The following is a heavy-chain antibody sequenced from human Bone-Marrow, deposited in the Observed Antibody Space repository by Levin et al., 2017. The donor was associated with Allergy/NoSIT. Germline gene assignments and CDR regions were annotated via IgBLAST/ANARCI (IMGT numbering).Heavy chain of an antibody. Sequence: ASVKVSCKASGYTFTSYGISWVRQAPGQGLEWMGWISAYNGNTNYAQKLQGRVTMTTDTSTSTAYMELRSLRSDDTAVYYCARPYYYGSGSYPPLYWGQGTLVTVSS. V-gene: IGHV1-18*01. D-gene: IGHD3-10*01. CDR1: GYTFTSYG. CDR3: ARPYYYGSGSYPPLY. CDR2: ISAYNGNT. J-gene: IGHJ4*02.